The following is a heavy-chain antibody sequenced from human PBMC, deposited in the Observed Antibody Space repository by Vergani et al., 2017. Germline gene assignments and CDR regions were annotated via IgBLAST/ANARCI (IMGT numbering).Heavy chain of an antibody. CDR3: ARGAGSYYDFWSGYQYYYGMDV. J-gene: IGHJ6*02. Sequence: QLQLQESGPGLVKPSETLSLTCTVSGGSISSSSYYWGWIRQPPGKGLEWIGSIYYSGSTYYNPSLKSRVTLSVDTSKNQFSLKLSSVTAADTAVYYCARGAGSYYDFWSGYQYYYGMDVWGQGTTVTVSS. D-gene: IGHD3-3*01. V-gene: IGHV4-39*01. CDR2: IYYSGST. CDR1: GGSISSSSYY.